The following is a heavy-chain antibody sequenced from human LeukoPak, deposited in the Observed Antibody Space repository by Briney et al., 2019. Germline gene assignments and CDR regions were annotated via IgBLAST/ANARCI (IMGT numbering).Heavy chain of an antibody. CDR2: LNTDGSDT. CDR1: GFTFSAYW. J-gene: IGHJ2*01. D-gene: IGHD6-19*01. V-gene: IGHV3-74*01. Sequence: GGSLRLSCAASGFTFSAYWMHWVRQAPGKGLEWVSRLNTDGSDTRYADSVQGRFTISRDNAKNTLYLQMNSLRAEDTAVYYCARSEAVAWSFDLGGRGTLVSVSS. CDR3: ARSEAVAWSFDL.